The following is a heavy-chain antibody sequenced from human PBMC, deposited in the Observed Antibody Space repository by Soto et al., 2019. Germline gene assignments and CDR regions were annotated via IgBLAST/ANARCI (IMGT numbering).Heavy chain of an antibody. CDR3: AASIFYYGMDV. CDR2: IYPGDSDT. J-gene: IGHJ6*02. V-gene: IGHV5-51*01. Sequence: GESLKISCKGSGYTFTNYWIGWVRQMPGKVLEWMVIIYPGDSDTKYNPSFQGQVTISADKSITTTYLRWTSLKASDTAIYYCAASIFYYGMDVWGQGTTVTVSS. CDR1: GYTFTNYW.